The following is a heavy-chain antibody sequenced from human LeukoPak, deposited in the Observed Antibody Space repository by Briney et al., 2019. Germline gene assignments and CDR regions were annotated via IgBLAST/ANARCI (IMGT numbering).Heavy chain of an antibody. CDR1: GGSFSGYY. Sequence: SETLSLTCAVYGGSFSGYYWSWIRQPPGKGLEWIGEINHSGSTNYNPSLKSRVTISVDTSKNQFSLKLSSVTAADTAVYYCATGSGWTRAPFDPWGQGTLVTVSS. CDR2: INHSGST. V-gene: IGHV4-34*01. J-gene: IGHJ5*02. CDR3: ATGSGWTRAPFDP. D-gene: IGHD6-19*01.